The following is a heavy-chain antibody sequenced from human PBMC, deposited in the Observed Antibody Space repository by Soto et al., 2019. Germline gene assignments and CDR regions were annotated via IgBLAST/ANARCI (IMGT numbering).Heavy chain of an antibody. CDR2: IIPIFGTA. CDR1: GGTFTSYA. CDR3: ARAPSHYYDILTAYWGNNWFDP. Sequence: SVKVSCKASGGTFTSYAISWVRQAPGQGLEWMGGIIPIFGTANYAQKFQGRVTIAADTSTSTAHMELSSLRSEDTAMYYCARAPSHYYDILTAYWGNNWFDPWGQGTLVTVSS. J-gene: IGHJ5*02. V-gene: IGHV1-69*06. D-gene: IGHD3-9*01.